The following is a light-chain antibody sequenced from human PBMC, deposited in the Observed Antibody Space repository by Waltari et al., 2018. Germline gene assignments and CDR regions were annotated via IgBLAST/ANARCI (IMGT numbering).Light chain of an antibody. CDR2: QIS. Sequence: QAVVTQEPSLTVSPGGTVTLTCGSSTGIVTSGHYPCWFQKKPGQAPRTLIYQISNNPAWTPARFSGSLLGGKAALTLSGAQPEDEAEYYCLLTYSGPIGVFGGGTKLTVL. CDR1: TGIVTSGHY. CDR3: LLTYSGPIGV. V-gene: IGLV7-46*01. J-gene: IGLJ2*01.